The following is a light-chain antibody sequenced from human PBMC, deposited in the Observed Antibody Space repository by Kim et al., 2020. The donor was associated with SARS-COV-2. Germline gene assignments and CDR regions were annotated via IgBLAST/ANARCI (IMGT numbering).Light chain of an antibody. CDR1: SLRAYY. Sequence: AEGQTVRNTDQRGSLRAYYASWYQQKPAQAPVLVIYGKNNRPSGIPDRFSGSSSGNTASLTITGDQAEDEADYHCNSRDSSGNHVFGTGTKVTVL. V-gene: IGLV3-19*01. J-gene: IGLJ1*01. CDR2: GKN. CDR3: NSRDSSGNHV.